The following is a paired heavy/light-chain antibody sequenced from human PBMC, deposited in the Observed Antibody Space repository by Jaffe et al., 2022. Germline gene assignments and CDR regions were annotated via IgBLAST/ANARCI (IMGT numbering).Heavy chain of an antibody. D-gene: IGHD3-10*01. CDR2: ISGGGGST. J-gene: IGHJ4*02. CDR1: GFTFSSYG. CDR3: ARGNMVLKPPFDY. Sequence: EVQVLQSGGGLVQPGGSLRLSCAASGFTFSSYGMTWVRQAPGKGLEWVSVISGGGGSTYYADSVKGRFTISRDNSKNTLYLQMNSLRDDDTAVYYCARGNMVLKPPFDYWGQGTLVTVSS. V-gene: IGHV3-23*01.
Light chain of an antibody. Sequence: DIVMTQSPATLSVSPGERATLSCRASQSVSSNLAWYQQKPGQAPRLVIYGASTRATGIPARFSGSGSGTEFTLTISSLQSEDFAVYYCQQYNNWPPWTFGQGTKVEIK. J-gene: IGKJ1*01. CDR3: QQYNNWPPWT. CDR1: QSVSSN. CDR2: GAS. V-gene: IGKV3-15*01.